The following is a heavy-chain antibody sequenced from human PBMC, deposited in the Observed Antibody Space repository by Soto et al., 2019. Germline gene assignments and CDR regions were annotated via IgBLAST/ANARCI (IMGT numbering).Heavy chain of an antibody. V-gene: IGHV1-58*01. CDR1: GFTFTSSA. Sequence: GASVKVSCKASGFTFTSSAVQWVRQARGQRLEWIGWIVVGSGNTNYAQKFQERVTITRDMSTSTAYMELSSLRSEDTAVYYCAALYYDYVWGSYRPRLGRRETEEGDIWGQGTMVTVSS. CDR3: AALYYDYVWGSYRPRLGRRETEEGDI. D-gene: IGHD3-16*02. J-gene: IGHJ3*02. CDR2: IVVGSGNT.